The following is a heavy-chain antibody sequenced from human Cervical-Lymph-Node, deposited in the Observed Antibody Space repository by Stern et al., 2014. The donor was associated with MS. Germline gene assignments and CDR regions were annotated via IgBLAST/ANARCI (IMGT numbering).Heavy chain of an antibody. Sequence: VQLVESGAEVKNPGASVKVSCKASGYTFTAYYIHWVRQAPGQGLEWMGRINPNSDGTNYSQKFQGRVPMTRDTSISTAYMELSRLRSDDTAFYYCARAGYCSGGSCRGWFDPWGQGTLVTVSS. J-gene: IGHJ5*02. CDR1: GYTFTAYY. CDR2: INPNSDGT. D-gene: IGHD2-15*01. V-gene: IGHV1-2*06. CDR3: ARAGYCSGGSCRGWFDP.